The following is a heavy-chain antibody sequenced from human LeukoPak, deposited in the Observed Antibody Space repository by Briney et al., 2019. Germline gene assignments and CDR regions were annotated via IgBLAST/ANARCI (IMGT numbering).Heavy chain of an antibody. V-gene: IGHV3-21*01. CDR1: GFTFSSYS. CDR3: ARVTSGWSPYFDY. J-gene: IGHJ4*02. D-gene: IGHD6-19*01. Sequence: GGSLRLSCAASGFTFSSYSMNWVRQAPGKGLEWVSSISSSSSYICYADSVKGRFTISRDNAKNSLYLQMNSLRAEDTAVYYCARVTSGWSPYFDYWGQGTLVTVSS. CDR2: ISSSSSYI.